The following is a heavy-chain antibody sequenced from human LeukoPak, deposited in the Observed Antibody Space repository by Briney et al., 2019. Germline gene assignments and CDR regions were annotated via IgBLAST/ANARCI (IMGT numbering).Heavy chain of an antibody. CDR3: AKDRQWLGVFDY. CDR1: GFTFSSYA. J-gene: IGHJ4*02. D-gene: IGHD6-19*01. CDR2: ISGSGGST. V-gene: IGHV3-23*01. Sequence: GGSLRLSCAASGFTFSSYAMSWVRQAPGKGLEWVSAISGSGGSTYYADSVRGRFTISRDNSKNTLYLQMNSLRAEDTAVYYCAKDRQWLGVFDYWGQGTLVTVSS.